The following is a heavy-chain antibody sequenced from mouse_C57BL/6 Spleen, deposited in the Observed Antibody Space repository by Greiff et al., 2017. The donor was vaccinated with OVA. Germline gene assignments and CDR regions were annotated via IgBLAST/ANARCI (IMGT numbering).Heavy chain of an antibody. Sequence: LQQPGAELVRPGSSVKLSCKASGYTFTSYWMHWVKQRPIQGLEWIGNIDPSDSETHYNQKFKDKATLTVDKSSSTAYLQLSSLTSEDAAVYYWAREGYSSWFAYWGQGTLVTVSA. CDR3: AREGYSSWFAY. D-gene: IGHD2-3*01. CDR1: GYTFTSYW. V-gene: IGHV1-52*01. J-gene: IGHJ3*01. CDR2: IDPSDSET.